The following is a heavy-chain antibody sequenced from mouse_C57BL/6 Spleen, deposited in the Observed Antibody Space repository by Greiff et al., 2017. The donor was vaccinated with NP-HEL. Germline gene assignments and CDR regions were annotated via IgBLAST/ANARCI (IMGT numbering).Heavy chain of an antibody. CDR3: GKDSYYYGSSPYAMDY. Sequence: EVKPVESEGGLVQPGSSMKLSCTASGFTFSDYYMAWVRQVPEKGLEWVANINYDGCSTYYLDSLKSRFIISRDNTKNMLYLHMSSLKSEDTATYYCGKDSYYYGSSPYAMDYWGQGTSVTVSS. V-gene: IGHV5-16*01. CDR2: INYDGCST. CDR1: GFTFSDYY. D-gene: IGHD1-1*01. J-gene: IGHJ4*01.